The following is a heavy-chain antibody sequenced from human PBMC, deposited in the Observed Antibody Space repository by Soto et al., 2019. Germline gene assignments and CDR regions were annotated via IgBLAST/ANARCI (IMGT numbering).Heavy chain of an antibody. CDR1: GGTFSSYA. D-gene: IGHD6-6*01. CDR3: ARTDKKLVQHYYYYGMDV. V-gene: IGHV1-69*13. CDR2: IIPIFGTA. J-gene: IGHJ6*02. Sequence: GASVKVSCKASGGTFSSYAISWVRQAPGQGLEWMGGIIPIFGTANYAQKFQGRVTITADESTSTAYMELSSLRSEDTAVYYCARTDKKLVQHYYYYGMDVWGQGTTVTVSS.